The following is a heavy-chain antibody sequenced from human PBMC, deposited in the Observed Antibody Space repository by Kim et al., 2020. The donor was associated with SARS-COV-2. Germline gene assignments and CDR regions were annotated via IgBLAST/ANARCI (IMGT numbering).Heavy chain of an antibody. CDR2: IYYSGST. Sequence: SETLSLTCTVSGGSISSSSYYWGWIRQPPGKGLEWIGSIYYSGSTYYNPSLKSRVTISVDTSKNQFSLKLSSVTAADTAVYYCARDPGYSSSWYGWFDP. D-gene: IGHD6-13*01. CDR3: ARDPGYSSSWYGWFDP. CDR1: GGSISSSSYY. J-gene: IGHJ5*02. V-gene: IGHV4-39*07.